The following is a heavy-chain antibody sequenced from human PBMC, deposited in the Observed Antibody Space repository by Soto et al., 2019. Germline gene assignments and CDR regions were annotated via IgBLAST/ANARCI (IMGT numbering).Heavy chain of an antibody. CDR2: IYYSGST. J-gene: IGHJ5*02. V-gene: IGHV4-39*01. Sequence: SETLSLTCTVSGGSISSSSYYWGWIRQPPGKGLEWIGSIYYSGSTYYNPSLKSRVTISVDTSKNQFSLKLSSVTAADTAVYYCARTDYDFWGGYYCDWFDPWGQGTLVTVSS. D-gene: IGHD3-3*01. CDR3: ARTDYDFWGGYYCDWFDP. CDR1: GGSISSSSYY.